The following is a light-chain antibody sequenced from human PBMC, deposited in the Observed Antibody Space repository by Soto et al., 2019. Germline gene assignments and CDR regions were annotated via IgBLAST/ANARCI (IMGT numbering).Light chain of an antibody. J-gene: IGKJ3*01. CDR3: QQYGSSPFT. V-gene: IGKV3-20*01. CDR1: QSFSSSY. Sequence: EIVLTQSPGTLSLSPGERATLSCRASQSFSSSYLAWYQQKPGQAPMLLIYGASSRATGIPDRFSGSGSGTDFTLTISRLEPEDFAVYYCQQYGSSPFTFGPGTKVDIK. CDR2: GAS.